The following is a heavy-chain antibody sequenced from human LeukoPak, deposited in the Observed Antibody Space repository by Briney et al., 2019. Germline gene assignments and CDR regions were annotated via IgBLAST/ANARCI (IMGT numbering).Heavy chain of an antibody. CDR2: IIPILGIA. D-gene: IGHD1-7*01. CDR3: ARDPGNFDPFEYYGMDV. J-gene: IGHJ6*02. CDR1: GYTFTSYG. Sequence: GASVKVSCKASGYTFTSYGISWVRQAPGQGLEWMGRIIPILGIANYAQKFQGRVTITADKSTSTAYMELSSLRSEDTAVYYCARDPGNFDPFEYYGMDVWGQGTTVTVSS. V-gene: IGHV1-69*04.